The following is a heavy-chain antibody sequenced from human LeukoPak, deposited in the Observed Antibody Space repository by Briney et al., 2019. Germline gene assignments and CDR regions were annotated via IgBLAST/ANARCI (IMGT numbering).Heavy chain of an antibody. CDR1: GYTFTSYY. Sequence: ASVKVSCKASGYTFTSYYMHWVRQAPGQGLEWMGIINPSGGSTSYAQRFQGRVTMTRDTSTSTVYMELSSLRSEDTAVYYCARGGGEYYDFWSGDYWGQGTLVTVSS. J-gene: IGHJ4*02. D-gene: IGHD3-3*01. CDR3: ARGGGEYYDFWSGDY. CDR2: INPSGGST. V-gene: IGHV1-46*01.